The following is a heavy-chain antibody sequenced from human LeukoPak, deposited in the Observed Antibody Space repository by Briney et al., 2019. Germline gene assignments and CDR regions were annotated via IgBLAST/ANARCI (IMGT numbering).Heavy chain of an antibody. CDR1: GFTFSSYW. V-gene: IGHV3-7*03. J-gene: IGHJ3*02. CDR2: IKQDGSEK. CDR3: ARPTPYDADAFDI. Sequence: PGGSLRLSCAASGFTFSSYWMSGVRQAPGKGLEWVANIKQDGSEKYYVDSVKGRFTISRDNAKNSLYLQMNSLRAEDAAVYYCARPTPYDADAFDIWGQGTMVTVSS. D-gene: IGHD3-3*01.